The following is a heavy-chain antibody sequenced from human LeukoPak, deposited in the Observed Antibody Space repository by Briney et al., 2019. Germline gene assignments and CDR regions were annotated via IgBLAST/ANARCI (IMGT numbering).Heavy chain of an antibody. CDR1: GGSISSYY. CDR2: IYYSGST. V-gene: IGHV4-59*12. J-gene: IGHJ4*02. D-gene: IGHD4-23*01. Sequence: SETLSLTCTVSGGSISSYYWSWIRQPPGKGLEWIGYIYYSGSTNYNPSPKSRVTISVDTSKNHFSLKLRSVTAADTAVYYCAREAYGGTFPLDYWGQGTLVTVSS. CDR3: AREAYGGTFPLDY.